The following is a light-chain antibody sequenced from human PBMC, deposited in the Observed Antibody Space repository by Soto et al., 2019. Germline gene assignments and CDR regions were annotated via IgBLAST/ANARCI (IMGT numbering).Light chain of an antibody. Sequence: QSALTQPASVSGSPGQSITISCTGTSSDVGGYNYVSWYQQHPGKAPKLMIYDVSKRPSGVSNRFSGSKSGNTASLTISGLQAEDEADYYCSSYISSSTLNVFGTGTKLT. J-gene: IGLJ1*01. V-gene: IGLV2-14*01. CDR3: SSYISSSTLNV. CDR2: DVS. CDR1: SSDVGGYNY.